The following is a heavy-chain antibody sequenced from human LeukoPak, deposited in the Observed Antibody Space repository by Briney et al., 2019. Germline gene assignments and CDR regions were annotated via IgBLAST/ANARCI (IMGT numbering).Heavy chain of an antibody. J-gene: IGHJ6*03. D-gene: IGHD7-27*01. V-gene: IGHV4-4*07. CDR2: IYTSGST. Sequence: PSETLSLTCTVSGGSISSYYWSWIRQPAGKGLEWIGRIYTSGSTNYNPSLKSRVTMSLDTSKNQFSLKLSSVTAADTAVYYCARDLLGIYYYYYMDVWGKGTTVTVSS. CDR1: GGSISSYY. CDR3: ARDLLGIYYYYYMDV.